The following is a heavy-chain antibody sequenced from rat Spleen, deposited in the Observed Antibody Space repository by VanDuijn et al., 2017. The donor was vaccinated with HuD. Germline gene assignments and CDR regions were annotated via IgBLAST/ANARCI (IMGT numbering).Heavy chain of an antibody. D-gene: IGHD4-3*01. CDR2: IWGDGST. V-gene: IGHV2-1*01. CDR1: GFSLISNT. CDR3: ARGYPHLYFDF. Sequence: QVQLKESGPGLVQSSQTLSLTCTVSGFSLISNTVHWVRQPPGKGLEWMGGIWGDGSTDYNSTLKSRMSISRDTSKNQVFLKMNSLHAEDKAMYFCARGYPHLYFDFWGPGTIVTVSA. J-gene: IGHJ1*01.